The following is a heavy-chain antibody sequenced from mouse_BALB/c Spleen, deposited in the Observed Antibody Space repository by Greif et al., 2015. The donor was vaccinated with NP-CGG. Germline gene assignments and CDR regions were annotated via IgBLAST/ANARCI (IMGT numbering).Heavy chain of an antibody. D-gene: IGHD2-3*01. V-gene: IGHV5-6-5*01. CDR2: ISSGGST. Sequence: EVKLQESGGGLVKPGGSLKLSCAASGFTFSSYAMSWVRQTPEKRLELVASISSGGSTYYPDSVKGRFTISRDNARNILYLQMSSLRSEDTAMYYCARGDGYYAMDYWGQGTSVTVSS. J-gene: IGHJ4*01. CDR1: GFTFSSYA. CDR3: ARGDGYYAMDY.